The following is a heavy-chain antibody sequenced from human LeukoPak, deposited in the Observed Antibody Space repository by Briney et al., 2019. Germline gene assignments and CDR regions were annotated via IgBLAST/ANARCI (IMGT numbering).Heavy chain of an antibody. CDR2: INPNSGGT. CDR3: ARVGVDIVATMGMYYYYYMDV. CDR1: GYTFTGYY. D-gene: IGHD5-12*01. Sequence: GASVKVSCKASGYTFTGYYMHWVRQAPGQGLEWMGWINPNSGGTNYAQKFQGRVTMTRDTSISTAYMELSRLRSDDTAVYYCARVGVDIVATMGMYYYYYMDVWGKGTTVTISS. J-gene: IGHJ6*03. V-gene: IGHV1-2*02.